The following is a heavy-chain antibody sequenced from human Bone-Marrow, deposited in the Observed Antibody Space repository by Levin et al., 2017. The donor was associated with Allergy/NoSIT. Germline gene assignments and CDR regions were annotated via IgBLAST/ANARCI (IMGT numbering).Heavy chain of an antibody. D-gene: IGHD5-18*01. J-gene: IGHJ4*02. CDR3: AHTNVRRGYSFRFRLTGLDY. Sequence: QTLSLTCTFSGFSLSTSGVGVGWIRQPPGKALEWLALIYWDDDKRYSPSLKSRLTITKDTSKNQVVLTMTNMDPVDTATYYCAHTNVRRGYSFRFRLTGLDYWGQGTLVTVSS. CDR1: GFSLSTSGVG. CDR2: IYWDDDK. V-gene: IGHV2-5*02.